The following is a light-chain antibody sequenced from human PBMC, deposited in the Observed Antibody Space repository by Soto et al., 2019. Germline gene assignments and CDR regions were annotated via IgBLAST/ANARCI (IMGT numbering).Light chain of an antibody. CDR3: QQSYNTPLAVT. V-gene: IGKV1-39*01. Sequence: DIQMTQSPSSLSASVGDRVTITCRASQSVFSYLHWYQQKPGRAPNLLIYDISTLQSGVPSRFSGSGSGTDFTLTISSLQHEDFATYYCQQSYNTPLAVTFGQGTRLEIK. CDR2: DIS. CDR1: QSVFSY. J-gene: IGKJ5*01.